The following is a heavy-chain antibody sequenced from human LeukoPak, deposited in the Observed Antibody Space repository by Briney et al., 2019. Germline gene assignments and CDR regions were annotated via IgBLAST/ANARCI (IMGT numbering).Heavy chain of an antibody. Sequence: SETLSLTCTVSGGSISSSSYCWGWIRQPPGKGLEWIGSIYYSGSTYYNPSLKSRVTISVDTSKNQFSLKLSSVTAADTAVYYCARHLSWYNAFDIWGQGTMVTVSS. V-gene: IGHV4-39*01. D-gene: IGHD6-13*01. CDR2: IYYSGST. CDR3: ARHLSWYNAFDI. J-gene: IGHJ3*02. CDR1: GGSISSSSYC.